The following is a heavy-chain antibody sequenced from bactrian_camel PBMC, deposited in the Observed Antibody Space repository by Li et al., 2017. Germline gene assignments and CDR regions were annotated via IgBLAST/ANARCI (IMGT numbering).Heavy chain of an antibody. CDR1: SDSRSGADGDTPSTYC. Sequence: HVQLVESGGGSVQAGGSLRLSCKVTSDSRSGADGDTPSTYCMAWFRQAPGKERERVARIDSDGSTTVADYAKGRFTASKDNAKNILYLQMNSLRPEDTGMYYCATHEPCLPFLDRRPILEPDFSYWGQGTQVTVS. CDR2: IDSDGST. CDR3: ATHEPCLPFLDRRPILEPDFSY. V-gene: IGHV3S57*01. J-gene: IGHJ6*01.